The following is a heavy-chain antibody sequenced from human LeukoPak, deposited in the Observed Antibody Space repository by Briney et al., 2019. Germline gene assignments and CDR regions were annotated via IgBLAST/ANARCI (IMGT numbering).Heavy chain of an antibody. D-gene: IGHD6-19*01. CDR1: GGSMINYY. CDR2: AYHTGHT. V-gene: IGHV4-59*08. Sequence: SETLSLTCTVSGGSMINYYWSWIRLTPGKGLEWIAYAYHTGHTHYNPSLKSRATISLDTSKNQVSLKVNSVTAADTAVYYCARHPFSAPFDYWGQGTLVAVSS. J-gene: IGHJ4*02. CDR3: ARHPFSAPFDY.